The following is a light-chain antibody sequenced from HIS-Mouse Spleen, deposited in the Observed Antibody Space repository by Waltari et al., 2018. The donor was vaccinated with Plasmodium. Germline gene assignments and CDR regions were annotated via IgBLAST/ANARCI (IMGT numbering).Light chain of an antibody. V-gene: IGLV2-23*01. Sequence: QSALTQPASVSGSPGPSITISRTGTSSYVGTYTLVSWYQHHPGKAPKLTIYEGSKRPSGVSNRFSGSKSGNTASLTISGLQAEDEADYYCCSYAGSSTYVFGTGTKVTVL. CDR3: CSYAGSSTYV. CDR2: EGS. CDR1: SSYVGTYTL. J-gene: IGLJ1*01.